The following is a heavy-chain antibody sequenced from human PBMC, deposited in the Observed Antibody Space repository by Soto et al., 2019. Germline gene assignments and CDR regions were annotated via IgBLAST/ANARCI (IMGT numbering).Heavy chain of an antibody. CDR3: ARDPSIGSWSPLVRYYGMDV. J-gene: IGHJ6*02. Sequence: QVQLVQSGAEVKKPGDSVKVSCKASGYTFTSYGISWVRQAPGQGLEWMGWISAYNGNTNYAQKLQGRVTMTTDTSTSTAYMELRSLRSDDTAVYYCARDPSIGSWSPLVRYYGMDVWGQGTTVTVSS. V-gene: IGHV1-18*01. CDR2: ISAYNGNT. CDR1: GYTFTSYG. D-gene: IGHD6-13*01.